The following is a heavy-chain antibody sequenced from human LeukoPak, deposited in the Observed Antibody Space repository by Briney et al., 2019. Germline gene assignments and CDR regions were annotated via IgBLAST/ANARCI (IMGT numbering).Heavy chain of an antibody. Sequence: GGSLRLSCSASGFSFSIYAMSWVRQAPGKGLEWVSAISGSGGSTYYADSVKGRFTISRDNSKNTLYLQMNSLRAEDTAVYYCAKDLWPDIEAAGTCYFDYWGQGTLVTVSS. D-gene: IGHD6-13*01. J-gene: IGHJ4*02. CDR1: GFSFSIYA. CDR2: ISGSGGST. CDR3: AKDLWPDIEAAGTCYFDY. V-gene: IGHV3-23*01.